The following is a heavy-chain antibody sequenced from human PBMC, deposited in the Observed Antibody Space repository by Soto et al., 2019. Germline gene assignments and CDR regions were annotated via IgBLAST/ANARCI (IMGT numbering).Heavy chain of an antibody. J-gene: IGHJ5*02. CDR3: VRDGHGMTTSCNGNWFDP. Sequence: EVQLVKSGGGLVQPGGSLRLSCAASGFTFSTYWMHWIRQVPGKGLEWVSRINSDASHTYYSDAGKGRFTISRDNAKNTLHLERNRLRAEDTAVYYSVRDGHGMTTSCNGNWFDPWGQGTLVTVSS. CDR2: INSDASHT. CDR1: GFTFSTYW. V-gene: IGHV3-74*01. D-gene: IGHD2-2*01.